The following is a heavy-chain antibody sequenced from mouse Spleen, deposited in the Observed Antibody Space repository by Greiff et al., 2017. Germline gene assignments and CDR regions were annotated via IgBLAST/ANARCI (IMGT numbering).Heavy chain of an antibody. CDR1: GFSLTSYG. J-gene: IGHJ4*01. D-gene: IGHD3-1*01. CDR2: IWGGGST. V-gene: IGHV2-6*01. CDR3: ASATLGTDYAMDY. Sequence: VQLQQSGPGLVAPSQSLSITCTVSGFSLTSYGVDWVRQSPGKGLEWLGVIWGGGSTNYNSALKSRLSISKDNSKSQVFLKMNSLQTDDTAMYYCASATLGTDYAMDYWGQGTSVTVSS.